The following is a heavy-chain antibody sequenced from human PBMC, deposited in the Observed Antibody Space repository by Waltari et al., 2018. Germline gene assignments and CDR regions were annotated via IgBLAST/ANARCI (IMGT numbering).Heavy chain of an antibody. CDR1: GGTFSSYT. D-gene: IGHD6-19*01. Sequence: QVQLVQSGAEVKKPGSSVKVSCKASGGTFSSYTISWVRQAPGQGLEWMGRIIPILGIANYAQKFQGRVTITADKSTSTAYMELSSLRSEDTAVYYCARDNDSSGGGGYYFHYWGQGTLVTVSS. J-gene: IGHJ4*02. V-gene: IGHV1-69*08. CDR2: IIPILGIA. CDR3: ARDNDSSGGGGYYFHY.